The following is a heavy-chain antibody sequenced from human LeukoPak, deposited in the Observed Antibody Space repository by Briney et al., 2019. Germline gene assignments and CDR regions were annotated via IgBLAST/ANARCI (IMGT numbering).Heavy chain of an antibody. Sequence: PGGSLRLSCAASGFTFSSYWMSWVRQAPGKGLEGVANIRQGGGEKYYVDSVKGRFTISRDNAKNSLYLQMNSLRAEDTAVYYCASLMITFVGGDYWGQGTLVTVSS. D-gene: IGHD3-16*01. CDR2: IRQGGGEK. CDR1: GFTFSSYW. CDR3: ASLMITFVGGDY. V-gene: IGHV3-7*01. J-gene: IGHJ4*02.